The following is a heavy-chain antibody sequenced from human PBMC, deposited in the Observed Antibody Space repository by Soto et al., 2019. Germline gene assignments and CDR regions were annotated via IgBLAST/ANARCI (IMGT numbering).Heavy chain of an antibody. D-gene: IGHD5-12*01. J-gene: IGHJ4*02. CDR1: GHTLTELS. Sequence: ASVKVSCKVSGHTLTELSMHWVRQAPGKGLEWMGGFDPEDGETIYAQKFQGRVTMTEDTSTDTAYMELSSLRSEDTAVYYCATLVEMATMIDYWGQGTLVTVSS. V-gene: IGHV1-24*01. CDR2: FDPEDGET. CDR3: ATLVEMATMIDY.